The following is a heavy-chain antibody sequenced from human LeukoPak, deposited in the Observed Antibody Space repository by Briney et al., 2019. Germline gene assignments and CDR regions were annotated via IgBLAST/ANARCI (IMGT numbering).Heavy chain of an antibody. J-gene: IGHJ6*02. CDR2: ISYDGSNK. CDR3: ARARQLTGSGMDV. Sequence: PGRSLRLSCAASGFTFSSYAMHWVRQAPGKGLEWVAVISYDGSNKYYADSVKGRFTISRDNSKNTLYLQMNSLRAEDTAVYYCARARQLTGSGMDVWGQGTTVTVSS. V-gene: IGHV3-30*04. D-gene: IGHD5-18*01. CDR1: GFTFSSYA.